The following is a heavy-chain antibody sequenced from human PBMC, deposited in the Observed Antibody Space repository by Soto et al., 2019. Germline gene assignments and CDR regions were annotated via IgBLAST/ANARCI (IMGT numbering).Heavy chain of an antibody. CDR2: INAGNGNT. CDR3: ARDAYDFWSGPGGY. V-gene: IGHV1-3*01. CDR1: GYTFTSYA. D-gene: IGHD3-3*01. J-gene: IGHJ4*02. Sequence: ASVKVSCKASGYTFTSYAMHWVRQAPGQRLEWMGWINAGNGNTKYSQKFQGRVTISRDTSASTAYMELSSLRSEDTAVYYCARDAYDFWSGPGGYWGQGTLVTVSS.